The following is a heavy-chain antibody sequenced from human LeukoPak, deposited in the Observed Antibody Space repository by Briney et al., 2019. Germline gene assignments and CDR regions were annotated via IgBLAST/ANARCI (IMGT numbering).Heavy chain of an antibody. V-gene: IGHV1-8*01. CDR2: MNPNSGNT. J-gene: IGHJ4*02. D-gene: IGHD6-19*01. CDR3: ARASAIAVPDY. Sequence: EASVKVSSKASGYTFTSYDIKWLRQATGQGLEWMGWMNPNSGNTGYAQKFQGRVTMTRNTSISTAYMELSSLRSEDTAVYYCARASAIAVPDYWGQGTLVTVSS. CDR1: GYTFTSYD.